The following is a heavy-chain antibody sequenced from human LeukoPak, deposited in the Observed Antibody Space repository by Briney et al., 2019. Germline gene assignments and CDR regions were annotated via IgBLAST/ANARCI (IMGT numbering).Heavy chain of an antibody. J-gene: IGHJ6*03. D-gene: IGHD3-3*01. CDR1: GYTFTSYD. CDR3: AKRVVPYYDFWSGYSSYYYYYMDV. V-gene: IGHV1-8*02. CDR2: MNPNSGNT. Sequence: ASVKVSCKASGYTFTSYDINWVRQATGQGLEWTGWMNPNSGNTGYAQKFQGRVTMTRNTSISTAYMELSSLRSEDTAVYYCAKRVVPYYDFWSGYSSYYYYYMDVWGKGTTVTVSS.